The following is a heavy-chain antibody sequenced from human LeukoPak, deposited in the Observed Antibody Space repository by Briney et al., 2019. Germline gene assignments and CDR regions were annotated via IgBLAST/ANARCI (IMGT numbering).Heavy chain of an antibody. CDR2: ISSSSYI. J-gene: IGHJ4*02. V-gene: IGHV3-21*01. CDR3: ARDGSYGDLDY. Sequence: KPGGSLRLSCAASGFTFSSYSMNWVRQAPGKGLEWVSSISSSSYIYYADSVKGRFTISRDNAKNSLYLQMNSLRAEDTAVYYCARDGSYGDLDYWGQGTLATVSS. CDR1: GFTFSSYS. D-gene: IGHD4-17*01.